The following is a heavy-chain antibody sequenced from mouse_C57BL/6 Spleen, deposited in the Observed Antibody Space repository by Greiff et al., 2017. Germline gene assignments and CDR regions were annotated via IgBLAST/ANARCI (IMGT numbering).Heavy chain of an antibody. CDR3: ARGGYGSPWFAY. J-gene: IGHJ3*01. CDR2: INPSNGGT. CDR1: GYTFTSYW. D-gene: IGHD1-1*01. V-gene: IGHV1-53*01. Sequence: VQLQQPGTELVKPGASVKLSCKASGYTFTSYWMHWVKQRPGQGLEWIGNINPSNGGTNYNEKFKSKATLTVDKSSSTAYMQLSSLTSEDSAVYDCARGGYGSPWFAYWGQGTLVTVSA.